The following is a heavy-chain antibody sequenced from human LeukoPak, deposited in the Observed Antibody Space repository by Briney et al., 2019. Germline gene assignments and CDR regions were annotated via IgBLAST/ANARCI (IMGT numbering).Heavy chain of an antibody. V-gene: IGHV4-34*01. J-gene: IGHJ6*02. CDR3: ARHVPYYDSDFSAWGMDV. D-gene: IGHD3-16*01. CDR2: INHSEST. CDR1: GGSFSGYY. Sequence: PSETLSLTCAVYGGSFSGYYWSWIRQPPGKGLEWIGEINHSESTNYNPSLKSRVTISVDTSKNQFSLKLSSVTAADTAVYYCARHVPYYDSDFSAWGMDVWGQGTTVTVSS.